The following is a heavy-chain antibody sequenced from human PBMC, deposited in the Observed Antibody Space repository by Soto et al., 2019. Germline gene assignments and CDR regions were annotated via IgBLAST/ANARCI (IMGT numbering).Heavy chain of an antibody. V-gene: IGHV1-69*06. CDR1: GGTFSSYA. CDR2: IIPIFGTA. Sequence: VQLVQSGAEVKKPGSSVKVSCKASGGTFSSYAISWVRQAPGQGLEWMGGIIPIFGTANYAQKFQGRVTITADKSTSTAYMELSSLRSEDTAVYYCAREGDYGGNPLAAWYFDLWGRGTLVTVSS. CDR3: AREGDYGGNPLAAWYFDL. D-gene: IGHD4-17*01. J-gene: IGHJ2*01.